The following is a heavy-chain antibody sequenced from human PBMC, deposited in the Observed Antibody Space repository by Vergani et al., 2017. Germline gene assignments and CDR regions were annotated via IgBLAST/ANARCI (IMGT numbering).Heavy chain of an antibody. D-gene: IGHD1-26*01. V-gene: IGHV1-2*02. J-gene: IGHJ2*01. Sequence: QVQLVHSGAEVKKPGTSVKVSCKASGYIFTGHYMNWVRQAPGQGLEWMGWINPKSGGTNHAQKFQGTVTMSRDTSFSTAYMELSRLRSDETAIYYCARGWEDSDAGTPPGYFDLWCRVTLVTVSS. CDR1: GYIFTGHY. CDR3: ARGWEDSDAGTPPGYFDL. CDR2: INPKSGGT.